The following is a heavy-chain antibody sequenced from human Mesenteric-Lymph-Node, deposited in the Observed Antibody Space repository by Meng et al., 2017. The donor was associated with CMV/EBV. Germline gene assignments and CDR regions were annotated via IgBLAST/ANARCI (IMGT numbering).Heavy chain of an antibody. Sequence: GESLKISCTASGFTFSNYGMHWVRLAPGKGLEWVAFIRYDERSKLYADSVKGRFTISRDNSKNTLYLQMNSLRAEDTAVYYCAKDTEYSSSSGIDYWGQGTLVTVSS. CDR2: IRYDERSK. CDR3: AKDTEYSSSSGIDY. D-gene: IGHD6-6*01. J-gene: IGHJ4*02. V-gene: IGHV3-30*02. CDR1: GFTFSNYG.